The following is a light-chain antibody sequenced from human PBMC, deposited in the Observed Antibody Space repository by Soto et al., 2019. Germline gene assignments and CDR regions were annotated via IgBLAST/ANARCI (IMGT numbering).Light chain of an antibody. CDR2: GAS. J-gene: IGKJ2*01. V-gene: IGKV3-15*01. CDR3: QQGHNWPLT. CDR1: QSISSE. Sequence: EIVMTQSPATLSVSPGERATLSCRASQSISSELAWYQQRPGQPPRLLIYGASTRATGVPDRFTGSGSGSDFTLPISGLQSEDFAVYYCQQGHNWPLTLGKGTRRE.